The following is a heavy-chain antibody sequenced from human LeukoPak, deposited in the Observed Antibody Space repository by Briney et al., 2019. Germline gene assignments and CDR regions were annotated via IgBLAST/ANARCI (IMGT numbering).Heavy chain of an antibody. CDR1: GFTFSSYW. CDR2: IKQDGSEK. Sequence: PGGSLRLSCAASGFTFSSYWMSWVRQAPGKGLEWVANIKQDGSEKYYVDSVKGRFTISRDNAKNSLYLQMNSLRAEDTAVYYCARDGAVGATVYYYCYMDVWGKGTTVTVSS. CDR3: ARDGAVGATVYYYCYMDV. V-gene: IGHV3-7*01. J-gene: IGHJ6*03. D-gene: IGHD1-26*01.